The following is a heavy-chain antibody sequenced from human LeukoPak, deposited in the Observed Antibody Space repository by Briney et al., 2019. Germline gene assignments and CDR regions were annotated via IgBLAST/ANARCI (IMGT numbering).Heavy chain of an antibody. V-gene: IGHV3-48*03. J-gene: IGHJ4*02. CDR2: ISSSSGII. Sequence: GGPLRLSCAASGFTFNYYEMNWVRLAPGKGLEWVSYISSSSGIIYYADSVKGRFTISRDNAKNSLHLQMSSLRAEDTARYYCARLHIRGYRYGFDFWVQGTLVTVSS. D-gene: IGHD5-18*01. CDR3: ARLHIRGYRYGFDF. CDR1: GFTFNYYE.